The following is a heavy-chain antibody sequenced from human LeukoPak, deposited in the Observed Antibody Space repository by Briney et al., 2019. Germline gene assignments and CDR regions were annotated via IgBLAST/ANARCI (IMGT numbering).Heavy chain of an antibody. D-gene: IGHD3-10*01. CDR1: GGTFSSYA. J-gene: IGHJ4*02. Sequence: RASVKVSCKASGGTFSSYAISWVRQAPGQGLEWMGRIIPILGIANYAQKFQGRVTITADKSTSTAYMELSSLRSEDTAVYYCARDRRFGELEYYFDYGGQGTLVTVSS. CDR3: ARDRRFGELEYYFDY. CDR2: IIPILGIA. V-gene: IGHV1-69*04.